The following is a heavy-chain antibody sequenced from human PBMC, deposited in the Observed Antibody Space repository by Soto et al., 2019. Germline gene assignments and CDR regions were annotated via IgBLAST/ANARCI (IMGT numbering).Heavy chain of an antibody. V-gene: IGHV4-59*01. CDR2: IYYSGST. CDR1: GGSISRYH. CDR3: ARVWGGAFDI. Sequence: SQTLSLPCTVAGGSISRYHWSGIRQSPGKGLEWIGYIYYSGSTNYNPSLKSRVTISVDTSKNQFSLKLSSVTAADTAVYYCARVWGGAFDIWGQGTMVTVSS. D-gene: IGHD3-10*01. J-gene: IGHJ3*02.